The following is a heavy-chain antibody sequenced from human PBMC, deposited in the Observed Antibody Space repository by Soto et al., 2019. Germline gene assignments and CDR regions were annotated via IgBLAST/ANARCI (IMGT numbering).Heavy chain of an antibody. Sequence: QVQLVQSGAEVKKPGSSVKVSCKASGGTFSSYAISWVRQAPGQGPEWMGGIIPIFGTANYAQKFQGRVTITADESTSTAYMELSSLRSEDTAVYYCTIPTTIIVTIKGYLQHWGQGTLVTVSS. V-gene: IGHV1-69*01. D-gene: IGHD3-22*01. CDR3: TIPTTIIVTIKGYLQH. J-gene: IGHJ1*01. CDR1: GGTFSSYA. CDR2: IIPIFGTA.